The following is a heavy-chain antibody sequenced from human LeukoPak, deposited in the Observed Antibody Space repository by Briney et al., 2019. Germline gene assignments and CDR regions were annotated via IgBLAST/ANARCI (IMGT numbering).Heavy chain of an antibody. J-gene: IGHJ3*02. CDR3: ARGYSYGLDAFDI. D-gene: IGHD5-18*01. Sequence: ASETLSLTCTVSGGSFNIYYWSWIRQPAGKGLEWIGRIYISGSTNYNPSLKSRVTMSVDTSKNQFSLKLSSVTAADTAVYYCARGYSYGLDAFDIWGQGTMVTVSS. V-gene: IGHV4-4*07. CDR1: GGSFNIYY. CDR2: IYISGST.